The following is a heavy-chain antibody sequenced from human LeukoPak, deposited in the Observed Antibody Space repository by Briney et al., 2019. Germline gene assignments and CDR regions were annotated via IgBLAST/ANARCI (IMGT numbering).Heavy chain of an antibody. J-gene: IGHJ4*02. CDR2: IYHSGST. V-gene: IGHV4-4*02. CDR1: GGSISSSNW. D-gene: IGHD2-2*01. Sequence: SGTLSLTCAVSGGSISSSNWWSWVRQPPGKGLEWIGEIYHSGSTNYNPSLKSRVTISVDKSKNQFSLKLSSVTAADTAVYYCARAYCSSTSCYAGVDYWGQGTLVSVSS. CDR3: ARAYCSSTSCYAGVDY.